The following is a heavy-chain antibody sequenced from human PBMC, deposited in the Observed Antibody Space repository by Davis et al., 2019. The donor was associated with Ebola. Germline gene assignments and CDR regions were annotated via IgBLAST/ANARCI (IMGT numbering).Heavy chain of an antibody. D-gene: IGHD2-2*01. CDR3: AKELVPAANYDILYYYGMDV. V-gene: IGHV3-53*01. Sequence: GESLKISCAASGFTVSSNYMSWVRQAPGKGLEWVSVIYSGGSTYYADSVKGRFTISRDNSKNTLYLQMNSLRAEDTAVYYCAKELVPAANYDILYYYGMDVWGQGTTVTVSS. J-gene: IGHJ6*02. CDR2: IYSGGST. CDR1: GFTVSSNY.